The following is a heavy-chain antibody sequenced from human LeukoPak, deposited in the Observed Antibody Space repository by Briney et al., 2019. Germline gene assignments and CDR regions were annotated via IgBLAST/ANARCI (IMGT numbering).Heavy chain of an antibody. CDR1: GGSFSGYY. Sequence: SETLSLTRAVYGGSFSGYYWSWIRQPPGKGLEWIGEINHSGSTNYNPSLKSRVTISVDTSKNQFSLKLSSVTAADTAVYYCARGIPRGLRFDYWGQGTLVTVSS. V-gene: IGHV4-34*01. CDR3: ARGIPRGLRFDY. CDR2: INHSGST. D-gene: IGHD4-17*01. J-gene: IGHJ4*02.